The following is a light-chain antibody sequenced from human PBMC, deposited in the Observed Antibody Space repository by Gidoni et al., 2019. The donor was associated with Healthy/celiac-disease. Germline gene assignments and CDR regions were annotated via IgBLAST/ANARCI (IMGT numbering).Light chain of an antibody. J-gene: IGKJ2*01. Sequence: TVMTQSPLSLPVTPGAPASIPCRSSQSFPQSNGYNYLDWYLQKLGQSKQLPIDLGTNRASGVPNRVSGSGAGTDFTLKSSREEAEDVGVYYCMQARQTPRTFGQGTKLEIK. CDR1: QSFPQSNGYNY. CDR2: LGT. V-gene: IGKV2-28*01. CDR3: MQARQTPRT.